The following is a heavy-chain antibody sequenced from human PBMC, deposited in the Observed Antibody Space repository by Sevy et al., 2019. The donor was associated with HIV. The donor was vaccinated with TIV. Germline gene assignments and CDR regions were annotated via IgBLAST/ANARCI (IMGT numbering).Heavy chain of an antibody. CDR2: IKQDGSEK. CDR1: GFTFSSYW. CDR3: ARDRSYTGGGPPYYFDY. D-gene: IGHD1-26*01. V-gene: IGHV3-7*01. Sequence: GGSLRLSCAASGFTFSSYWMSWVRQAPGKGLEWVANIKQDGSEKYYVDPVKGRFTISRDNAKNSLYLQMNSLRAEDTAVYYCARDRSYTGGGPPYYFDYWGQGTLVTVSS. J-gene: IGHJ4*02.